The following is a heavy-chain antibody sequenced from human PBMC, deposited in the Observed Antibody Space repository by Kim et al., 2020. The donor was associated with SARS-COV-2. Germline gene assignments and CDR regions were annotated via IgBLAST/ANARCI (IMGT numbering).Heavy chain of an antibody. V-gene: IGHV3-30*18. J-gene: IGHJ1*01. CDR2: ISYDGSNK. CDR1: GFTFSSYG. CDR3: AKGLRRGYSYGYVINEY. D-gene: IGHD5-18*01. Sequence: GGSLRLSCAASGFTFSSYGMHWVRQAPGKGLEWVAVISYDGSNKYYADSVKGRFTISRDNSKNTLYLQMNSLRAEDTAVYYCAKGLRRGYSYGYVINEY.